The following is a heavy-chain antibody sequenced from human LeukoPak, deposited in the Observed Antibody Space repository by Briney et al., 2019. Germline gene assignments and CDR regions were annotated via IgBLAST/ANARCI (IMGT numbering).Heavy chain of an antibody. V-gene: IGHV3-30*02. J-gene: IGHJ4*02. Sequence: GGSLRLSCAASGFTFSSYGMHWVRQAPGKGLEWVAFIRYDGSNKYYADSVKGRFTISRDNSKNTLYLQMNSLRAEDTAVYYCARVRSGYSHENYFDYWGQGTLVTVSS. CDR2: IRYDGSNK. D-gene: IGHD5-18*01. CDR1: GFTFSSYG. CDR3: ARVRSGYSHENYFDY.